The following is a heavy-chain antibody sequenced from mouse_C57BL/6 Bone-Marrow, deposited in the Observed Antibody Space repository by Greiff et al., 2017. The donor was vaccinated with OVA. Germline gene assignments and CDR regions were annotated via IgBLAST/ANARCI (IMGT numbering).Heavy chain of an antibody. CDR1: GYTFTSYW. CDR2: IYPGSGST. J-gene: IGHJ3*01. CDR3: AINGKSPFAY. D-gene: IGHD2-1*01. Sequence: QVHVKQPGAELVKPGASVKMSCKASGYTFTSYWITWVKQRPGQGLEWIGDIYPGSGSTNYNEKFKSKATLTVDTSSSTAYMQLSSLTSEDSAVYYCAINGKSPFAYWGQGTLVTVSA. V-gene: IGHV1-55*01.